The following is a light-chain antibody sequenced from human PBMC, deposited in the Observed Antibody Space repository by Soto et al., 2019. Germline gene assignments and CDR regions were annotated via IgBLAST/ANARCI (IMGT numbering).Light chain of an antibody. J-gene: IGKJ5*01. V-gene: IGKV1-5*01. CDR1: QSLNND. CDR2: DAS. Sequence: DIQMTQSPSTLSASVGDRVTITCRASQSLNNDLAWYPQKPGKAPNLLIYDASTLARGAPSRFSGTGSSTEFTLAINSLQPDDFATYYCQQYHRSSSTFGQGTRLEI. CDR3: QQYHRSSST.